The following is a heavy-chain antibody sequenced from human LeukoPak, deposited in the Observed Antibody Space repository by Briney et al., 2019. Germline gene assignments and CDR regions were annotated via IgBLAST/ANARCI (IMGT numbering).Heavy chain of an antibody. J-gene: IGHJ5*02. CDR2: ISPSGST. CDR3: AKCDETGTTRWFDP. Sequence: ASVKVSCKASGYTFINYCMHWVRQAPGQGLEWMGLISPSGSTTYAQNFQGRVTMTRYTSTRTLYMELSSLRSDDTAIYYCAKCDETGTTRWFDPWGQGTLVTVSS. V-gene: IGHV1-46*01. CDR1: GYTFINYC. D-gene: IGHD1-7*01.